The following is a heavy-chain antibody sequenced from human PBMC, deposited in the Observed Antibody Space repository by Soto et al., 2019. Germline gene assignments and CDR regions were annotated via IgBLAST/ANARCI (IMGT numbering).Heavy chain of an antibody. D-gene: IGHD3-16*01. Sequence: QVQLVQSGAEVKKPGASVKVSCKVSGYTLTELSMHWVRQAPGKGLEWMGGFDPEDGETIYAQKFQGRVTMTEDTTTDTAYMELSRLRSEDTAVYYCATEHRVMITFGGVMLPHYVMDVWGQGTTVTVSS. CDR2: FDPEDGET. V-gene: IGHV1-24*01. CDR1: GYTLTELS. CDR3: ATEHRVMITFGGVMLPHYVMDV. J-gene: IGHJ6*02.